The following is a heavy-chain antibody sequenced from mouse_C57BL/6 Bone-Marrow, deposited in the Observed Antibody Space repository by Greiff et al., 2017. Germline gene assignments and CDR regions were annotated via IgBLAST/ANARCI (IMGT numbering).Heavy chain of an antibody. V-gene: IGHV1-64*01. CDR1: GYTFTSYW. CDR3: ARKGYYRFAY. J-gene: IGHJ3*01. D-gene: IGHD2-12*01. Sequence: VQLQQPGAELVKPGASVKLSCKASGYTFTSYWMHWVKQRPGQGLEWIGMIHPYSGSTNYNEKFKSKATLTVDKSSSTAYMQLSSLTSEDSAVYYCARKGYYRFAYWGQGTLVTVSA. CDR2: IHPYSGST.